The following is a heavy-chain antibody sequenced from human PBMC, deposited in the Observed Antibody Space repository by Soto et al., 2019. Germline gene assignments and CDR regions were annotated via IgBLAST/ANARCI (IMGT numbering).Heavy chain of an antibody. CDR3: ARYFLRGRFFDS. CDR1: DGTFSGSYY. D-gene: IGHD3-10*01. CDR2: IYYSGHT. J-gene: IGHJ4*02. Sequence: SETLSLTCSVSDGTFSGSYYCGWLRQAPGKGLEWLGNIYYSGHTYYNPSLKSRFAMSVDTSKNQFSLTLTSVAAADTAVYYCARYFLRGRFFDSWGQGTLVTVSS. V-gene: IGHV4-39*01.